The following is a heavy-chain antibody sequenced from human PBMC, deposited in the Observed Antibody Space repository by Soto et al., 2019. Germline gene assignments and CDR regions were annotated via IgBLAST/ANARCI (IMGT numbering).Heavy chain of an antibody. CDR1: GFTFSSYA. CDR2: ISYDGSNK. J-gene: IGHJ6*02. CDR3: ERDLRWYSGSTWPLDYYYGMDV. V-gene: IGHV3-30-3*01. D-gene: IGHD1-26*01. Sequence: GGSLRLSCAASGFTFSSYAMHWVRQAPGKGLEWVAVISYDGSNKYYADSVKGRFTISRDNSKNTLYLQMNSLRAEDTAVYYCERDLRWYSGSTWPLDYYYGMDVWGQGTMVTVSS.